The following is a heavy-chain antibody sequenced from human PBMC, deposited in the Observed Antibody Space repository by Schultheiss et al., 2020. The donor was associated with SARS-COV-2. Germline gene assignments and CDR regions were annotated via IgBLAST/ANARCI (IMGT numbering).Heavy chain of an antibody. V-gene: IGHV3-23*01. D-gene: IGHD2-2*01. Sequence: GESLKISCAASGFTFSSYAMSWVRQAPGKGLEWVSAISGSGGSTYYADSVKGRFTISRDNSKNTLYLQMNSLRAEDTAVYYCAKYAPEYCSSTSCSNFDYWGQGTLVTVSS. CDR3: AKYAPEYCSSTSCSNFDY. CDR2: ISGSGGST. J-gene: IGHJ4*02. CDR1: GFTFSSYA.